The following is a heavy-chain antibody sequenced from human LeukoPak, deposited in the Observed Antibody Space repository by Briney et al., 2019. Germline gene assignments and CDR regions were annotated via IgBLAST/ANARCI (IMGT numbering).Heavy chain of an antibody. CDR1: GFTFSGFG. CDR2: ISRNGDST. Sequence: GGSLRLSCVGSGFTFSGFGMRWVRQAPGKGLEHVSAISRNGDSTYYASSVKGRFTISRDDSKNTVYLRMGSLRTEDMGVYYCAREGGDSWGQGTLVTASS. V-gene: IGHV3-64*01. D-gene: IGHD3-16*01. J-gene: IGHJ5*01. CDR3: AREGGDS.